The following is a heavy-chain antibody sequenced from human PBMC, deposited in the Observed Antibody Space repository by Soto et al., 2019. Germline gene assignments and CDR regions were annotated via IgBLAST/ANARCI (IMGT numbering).Heavy chain of an antibody. V-gene: IGHV3-15*01. Sequence: GGSLRLSCAASGFTFSNAWMSWVRQAPGKGLEWVGRIKSKTDGGTTDYAAPVKGRFTISRDDSKNTLYLQMNSLKTEDTAVYYCTTDXAMIVVAKNWFDPWGQGTLVTVSS. CDR2: IKSKTDGGTT. CDR3: TTDXAMIVVAKNWFDP. CDR1: GFTFSNAW. D-gene: IGHD3-22*01. J-gene: IGHJ5*02.